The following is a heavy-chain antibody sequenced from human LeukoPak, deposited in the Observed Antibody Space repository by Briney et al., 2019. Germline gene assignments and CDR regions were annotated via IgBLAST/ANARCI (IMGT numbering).Heavy chain of an antibody. Sequence: KTGGSLRLSCAASGFHFSTYNMNWVRQPPGKGLEWIGEINHSGSTNYNPSLKSRVTISVDTSKNQFSLKLSSVTAADTAVYYCARTIWTTYYFDYWGQGTLVTVPS. V-gene: IGHV4-34*01. CDR3: ARTIWTTYYFDY. CDR1: GFHFSTYN. CDR2: INHSGST. D-gene: IGHD1-1*01. J-gene: IGHJ4*02.